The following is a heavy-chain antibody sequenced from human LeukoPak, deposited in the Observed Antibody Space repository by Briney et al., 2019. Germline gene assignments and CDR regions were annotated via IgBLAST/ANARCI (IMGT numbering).Heavy chain of an antibody. J-gene: IGHJ4*02. CDR3: AKCRYSYGDYYFDY. D-gene: IGHD5-18*01. V-gene: IGHV3-23*01. CDR2: LNGSGGNT. CDR1: GFTFGNYA. Sequence: PGGSLRLSCVASGFTFGNYAMGWVRQAPGKGLEWISGLNGSGGNTYYADSVKGRFTISRDNSKNTLYLQMNSLRAEDTAVYYCAKCRYSYGDYYFDYWGQGTLVTVSS.